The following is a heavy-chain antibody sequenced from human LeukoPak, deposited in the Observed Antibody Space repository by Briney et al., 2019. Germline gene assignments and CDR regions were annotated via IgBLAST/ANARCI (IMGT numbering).Heavy chain of an antibody. CDR1: GGSITRSNYY. D-gene: IGHD1-26*01. Sequence: SETLSLTCTVSGGSITRSNYYCGWIRQPPGKGLEWIGNIDYSGNTYYNSSLKSRVTISVDTSKNQFSLKLSSVTAADTAVYYCARGGSYWGNDYWGQGTLVTVSS. J-gene: IGHJ4*02. V-gene: IGHV4-39*01. CDR3: ARGGSYWGNDY. CDR2: IDYSGNT.